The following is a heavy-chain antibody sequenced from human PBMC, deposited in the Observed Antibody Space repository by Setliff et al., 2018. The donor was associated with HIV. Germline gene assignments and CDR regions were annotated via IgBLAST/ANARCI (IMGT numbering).Heavy chain of an antibody. Sequence: LSLTCTVSGGSISGTSHYWTWIRQPAEKGLEWLGRIFTSGSASYNPSLESRVTFSVDTSKNQFALKLTSVTAADTAVYYCARASVGATGLYAFDMWGQGTMVTVSS. V-gene: IGHV4-61*02. J-gene: IGHJ3*02. D-gene: IGHD1-26*01. CDR3: ARASVGATGLYAFDM. CDR1: GGSISGTSHY. CDR2: IFTSGSA.